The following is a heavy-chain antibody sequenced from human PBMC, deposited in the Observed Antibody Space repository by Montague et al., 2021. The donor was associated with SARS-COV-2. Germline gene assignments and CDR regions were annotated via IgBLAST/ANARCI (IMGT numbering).Heavy chain of an antibody. CDR2: VNHPGGT. CDR3: ARRVSSSWQRFEY. J-gene: IGHJ4*02. Sequence: SETLSLTCAVDGGSFSGYSWNWIRQSPGKGLEWIGEVNHPGGTNYNPSLKSRVTISIDTSKNQFSLNLESVTAADTAVYYCARRVSSSWQRFEYWGQGTLVTVSS. D-gene: IGHD2-15*01. V-gene: IGHV4-34*01. CDR1: GGSFSGYS.